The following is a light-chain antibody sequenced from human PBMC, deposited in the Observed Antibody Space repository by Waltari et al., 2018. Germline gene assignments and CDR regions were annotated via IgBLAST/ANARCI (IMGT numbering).Light chain of an antibody. Sequence: QSVLTQPPSVSAAPGQKVTISCPGGRSNVGINYVSWYQQLPGTAPKLLIYDSNKRPSGIPDRFSGSQSGTSATLGITGLQTGDEADYYCGTWDDSLSAEVFGTGTKVTVL. CDR3: GTWDDSLSAEV. V-gene: IGLV1-51*01. CDR1: RSNVGINY. CDR2: DSN. J-gene: IGLJ1*01.